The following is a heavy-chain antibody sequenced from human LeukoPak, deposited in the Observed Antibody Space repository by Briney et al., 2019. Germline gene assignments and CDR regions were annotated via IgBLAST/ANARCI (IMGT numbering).Heavy chain of an antibody. V-gene: IGHV4-34*01. Sequence: PSETLSLTCAAYGGSFRSYFLGWVRQSPGKGLEWLGDINHSGRTRYNPSFESRVSISVDTSKSQFSLRLASVTAADTAVYYCVKEGEFNKNVADYYYYYHMDVWGKGTTVTVSS. CDR3: VKEGEFNKNVADYYYYYHMDV. CDR1: GGSFRSYF. D-gene: IGHD3-16*01. J-gene: IGHJ6*03. CDR2: INHSGRT.